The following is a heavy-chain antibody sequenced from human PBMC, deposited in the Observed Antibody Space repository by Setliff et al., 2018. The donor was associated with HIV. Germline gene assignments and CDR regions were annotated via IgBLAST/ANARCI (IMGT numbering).Heavy chain of an antibody. V-gene: IGHV4-4*07. Sequence: PSETLSLTCTVSGGSITSYYWSWIRQPAGKGLEWFGRIYISGSTNYNPSFESRVTMSIDTSKNQFSLKVNSVTAADTAVYYCARHPPNLDWLDPWGQGTLVTVSS. J-gene: IGHJ5*02. CDR1: GGSITSYY. CDR3: ARHPPNLDWLDP. CDR2: IYISGST.